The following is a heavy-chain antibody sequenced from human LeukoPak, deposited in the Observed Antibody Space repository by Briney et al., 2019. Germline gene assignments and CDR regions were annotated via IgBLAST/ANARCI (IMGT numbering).Heavy chain of an antibody. J-gene: IGHJ4*02. CDR3: ARDGKRLYDSSGYYPY. Sequence: ASVKVSCKASGYTFTGYYMHWVRQAPGQGLEWMGRINPNSGGTNYAQKFQGRVTMTRDTSISTAYMELSSLRSEDTAVYYCARDGKRLYDSSGYYPYWGQGTLVTVSS. CDR1: GYTFTGYY. CDR2: INPNSGGT. D-gene: IGHD3-22*01. V-gene: IGHV1-2*06.